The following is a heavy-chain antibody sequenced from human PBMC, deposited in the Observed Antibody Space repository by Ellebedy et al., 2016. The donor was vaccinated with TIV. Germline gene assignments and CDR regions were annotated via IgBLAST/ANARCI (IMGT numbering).Heavy chain of an antibody. J-gene: IGHJ4*02. CDR3: AREPRHRFKSGQAIDY. D-gene: IGHD3-10*01. V-gene: IGHV1-2*02. CDR1: GYTFTGYY. CDR2: INPNSGGT. Sequence: AASVKVSCKASGYTFTGYYMHWVRQAPGQGLEWMGWINPNSGGTNYAQKFQGRVTMTRDTSISTAYMELSRLRSDDTAVYYCAREPRHRFKSGQAIDYWGQGTLVTVSS.